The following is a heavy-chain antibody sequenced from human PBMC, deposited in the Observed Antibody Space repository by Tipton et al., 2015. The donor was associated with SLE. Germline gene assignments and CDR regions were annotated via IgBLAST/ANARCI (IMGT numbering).Heavy chain of an antibody. V-gene: IGHV3-53*01. J-gene: IGHJ3*02. CDR2: IYSGGST. Sequence: LSLTCAVSGFTVSSNYMNWVRQAPGKGLEWVSVIYSGGSTYYADSVKGRFTISRDNSKNTLYLQMNSLRAEDTAVYYCAKDLDEMDAFDIWGQGTMVTVSS. D-gene: IGHD5-24*01. CDR3: AKDLDEMDAFDI. CDR1: GFTVSSNY.